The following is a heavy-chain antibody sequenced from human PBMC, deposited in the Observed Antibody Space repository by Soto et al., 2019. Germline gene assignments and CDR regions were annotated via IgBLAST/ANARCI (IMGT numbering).Heavy chain of an antibody. CDR3: ARVGSGWYFAFDF. J-gene: IGHJ3*01. V-gene: IGHV4-59*01. D-gene: IGHD6-19*01. Sequence: PSETLSLACTVYGGSISSYYWSWIRQPPGKGLEWIGYIYYRGSTNYNPPLKSRATISVDTSKNQFSLKLSSVTAADTAVFYCARVGSGWYFAFDFWGQGTMVTVSS. CDR2: IYYRGST. CDR1: GGSISSYY.